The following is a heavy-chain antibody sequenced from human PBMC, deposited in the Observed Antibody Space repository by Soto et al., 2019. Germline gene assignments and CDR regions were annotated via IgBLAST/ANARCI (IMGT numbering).Heavy chain of an antibody. V-gene: IGHV3-30*09. CDR1: GFTFSNFP. Sequence: GGSLRLSCAGSGFTFSNFPLHWVRQAPGKGLEWVAVISFDGANKYYADSVKGRFAPSRDNSKNTVFLQMNSLRRDDTAIYYCARRTPVTTRYFQHWGQGTQVTVSS. D-gene: IGHD4-4*01. CDR3: ARRTPVTTRYFQH. CDR2: ISFDGANK. J-gene: IGHJ1*01.